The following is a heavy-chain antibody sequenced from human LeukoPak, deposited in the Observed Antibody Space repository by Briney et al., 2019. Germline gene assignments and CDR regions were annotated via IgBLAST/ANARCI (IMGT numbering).Heavy chain of an antibody. V-gene: IGHV4-4*02. D-gene: IGHD3-10*01. CDR1: GGSISSSNW. CDR3: ARGVTMVRGVITPGGNYFDY. J-gene: IGHJ4*02. CDR2: IYHSGNT. Sequence: ASGALSLTCAVSGGSISSSNWWSWVRQPPGKGLEWIGEIYHSGNTNYNPSLKSRVTISVDKSKNQFSLKLSSVTAADTAVYYCARGVTMVRGVITPGGNYFDYWGQGTLVTVSS.